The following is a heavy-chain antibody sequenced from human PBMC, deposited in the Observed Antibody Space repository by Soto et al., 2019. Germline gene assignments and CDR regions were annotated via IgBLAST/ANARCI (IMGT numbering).Heavy chain of an antibody. J-gene: IGHJ6*02. CDR1: GYTFPTYG. D-gene: IGHD2-8*01. V-gene: IGHV1-18*01. CDR2: ISAFTGDT. Sequence: ASVKVSCRASGYTFPTYGSSWARQAPGQGLEWVGWISAFTGDTNYARQLQGRVTMTTDTATSTAYMELRSLRSDDTAVYYCATYAVPYCSNGVCYRGYYCFGIDVWGQGTPVTVSS. CDR3: ATYAVPYCSNGVCYRGYYCFGIDV.